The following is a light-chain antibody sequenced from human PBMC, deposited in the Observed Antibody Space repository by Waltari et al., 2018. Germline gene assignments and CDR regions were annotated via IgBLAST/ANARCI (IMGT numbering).Light chain of an antibody. CDR1: ERISTY. Sequence: DIRMTQSPPSLSASVGDRVTITCRASERISTYLNLYQQKPGKAPKVLIYGASTLESWVPSRFSGSGSGTDFTLTISSLQSEDFATYYCQQAYGTPPWTFGQGTQVE. CDR2: GAS. V-gene: IGKV1-39*01. CDR3: QQAYGTPPWT. J-gene: IGKJ1*01.